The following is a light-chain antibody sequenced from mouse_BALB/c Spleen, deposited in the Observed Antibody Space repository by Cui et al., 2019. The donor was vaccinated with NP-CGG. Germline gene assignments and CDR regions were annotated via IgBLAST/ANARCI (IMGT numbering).Light chain of an antibody. CDR3: ALWYSNHWV. CDR1: TGAVTTSNY. CDR2: GTN. V-gene: IGLV1*01. Sequence: QAVVTPASSPTTSPGEAVTLTCRSNTGAVTTSNYANWVQEKPDHLFTGLIGGTNNRAPGVPARFSGSLIGDKAALTITGAQTEDEAIYFCALWYSNHWVFGGGTKLTVL. J-gene: IGLJ1*01.